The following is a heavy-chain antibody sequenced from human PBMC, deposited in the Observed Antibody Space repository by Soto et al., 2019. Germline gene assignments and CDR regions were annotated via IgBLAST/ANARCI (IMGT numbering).Heavy chain of an antibody. Sequence: PGGSLRLACAASGLTFSGYGMHWVLQAPGKGLVWVSRINNDGSSTNYADSMKGRFTISRDNAKNMLYLQMNSLRVEDTAVYYCARDPYYDFWSGSTPSWFDPRGQGTLGTVYS. J-gene: IGHJ5*02. D-gene: IGHD3-3*01. CDR1: GLTFSGYG. CDR3: ARDPYYDFWSGSTPSWFDP. CDR2: INNDGSST. V-gene: IGHV3-74*01.